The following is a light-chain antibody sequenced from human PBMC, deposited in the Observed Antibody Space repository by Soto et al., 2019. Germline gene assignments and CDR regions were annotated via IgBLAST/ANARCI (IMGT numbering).Light chain of an antibody. CDR2: EVS. J-gene: IGLJ1*01. CDR1: SSDVGGYNY. Sequence: QSVLTQPPSASGSPARSVTISCTGTSSDVGGYNYVSWYQQHPGKAPKLMIYEVSKRPSGVPDRFSGSKSGNTASLTISGLQAEDEADYYCCSYAGSYTSPYVFGTGTKVTVL. V-gene: IGLV2-8*01. CDR3: CSYAGSYTSPYV.